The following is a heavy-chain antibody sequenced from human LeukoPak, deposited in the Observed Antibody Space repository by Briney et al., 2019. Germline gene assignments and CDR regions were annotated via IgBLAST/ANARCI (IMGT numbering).Heavy chain of an antibody. CDR2: IYSGGST. D-gene: IGHD3-3*01. CDR3: ARSLWSGFYYYYYMDV. Sequence: GGSLRLSCAASGFTVSSNYMSGVRQAPGKGLEWVSVIYSGGSTYYADSVKGRFTISRDNSKNTLYLQMSSLRAEDTAVYYCARSLWSGFYYYYYMDVWGKGTTVTVSS. CDR1: GFTVSSNY. V-gene: IGHV3-53*01. J-gene: IGHJ6*03.